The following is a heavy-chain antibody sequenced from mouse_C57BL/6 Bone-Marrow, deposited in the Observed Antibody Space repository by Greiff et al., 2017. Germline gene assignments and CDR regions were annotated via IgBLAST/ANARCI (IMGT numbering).Heavy chain of an antibody. J-gene: IGHJ4*01. CDR2: ISYDGSY. CDR3: ARDRRPYYYAMDY. CDR1: GYSITSGYY. V-gene: IGHV3-6*01. Sequence: VQLQQSGPGLVKPSQSLSLTCSVTGYSITSGYYWNWIRQFPGNKLEWMGYISYDGSYNYHPSLKNRISITRDTSKNQFFLKLNSVTTEDTATYYGARDRRPYYYAMDYWGQGTSVTVSA.